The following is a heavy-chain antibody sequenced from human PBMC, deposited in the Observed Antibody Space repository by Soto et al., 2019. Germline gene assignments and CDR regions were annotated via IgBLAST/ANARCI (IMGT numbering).Heavy chain of an antibody. Sequence: SVKVSCKASGGTFSSYAISWVRQAPGQGLEWMGGIIPIFGTANYAQKLQGRVTITADESTSTAYMELSSLRSEDTAVYYCARAEEWLLRYYYYYGMDVWGQGTTVTVSS. CDR3: ARAEEWLLRYYYYYGMDV. CDR1: GGTFSSYA. CDR2: IIPIFGTA. D-gene: IGHD3-3*01. V-gene: IGHV1-69*13. J-gene: IGHJ6*02.